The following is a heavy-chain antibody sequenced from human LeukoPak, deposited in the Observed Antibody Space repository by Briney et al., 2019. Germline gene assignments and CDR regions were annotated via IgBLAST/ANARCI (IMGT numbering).Heavy chain of an antibody. J-gene: IGHJ5*02. CDR2: INSDGSST. Sequence: GGSLRLSCAASGFTFSSYWMHWVRQAPGKGLVWVSRINSDGSSTSYADSVKGRLTISRDNAKNTLYLQVNSLRAEDTAVYYCARDYSSSFWFDPWGQGTLVTVSS. CDR1: GFTFSSYW. D-gene: IGHD6-13*01. V-gene: IGHV3-74*01. CDR3: ARDYSSSFWFDP.